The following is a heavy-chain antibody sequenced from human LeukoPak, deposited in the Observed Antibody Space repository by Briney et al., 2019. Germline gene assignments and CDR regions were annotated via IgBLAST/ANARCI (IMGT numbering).Heavy chain of an antibody. Sequence: GASVKVSCKASGGTFNSYAISWVRQAPGQGLEWMGGIIPIFGTANYAQKFQGRVTITADKSTSTAYMELSSLRSEDTAVYYCARALLRWLPGDYFDYWGQGTLVTVSS. CDR1: GGTFNSYA. J-gene: IGHJ4*02. D-gene: IGHD5-24*01. CDR3: ARALLRWLPGDYFDY. CDR2: IIPIFGTA. V-gene: IGHV1-69*06.